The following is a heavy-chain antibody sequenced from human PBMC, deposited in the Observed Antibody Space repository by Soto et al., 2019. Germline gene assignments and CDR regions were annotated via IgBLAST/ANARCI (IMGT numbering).Heavy chain of an antibody. J-gene: IGHJ6*02. CDR1: GFTFSSYS. CDR2: ISSSSSYI. CDR3: ARDAGGERGYSYGREVNYYGMDV. V-gene: IGHV3-21*01. D-gene: IGHD5-18*01. Sequence: GGSLRLSCAASGFTFSSYSMNWVRQAPGKGLEWVSSISSSSSYIYYADSVKGRFTISRDNAKNSLYLQMNSLRAEDTAVYYCARDAGGERGYSYGREVNYYGMDVWGQGTTVTVSS.